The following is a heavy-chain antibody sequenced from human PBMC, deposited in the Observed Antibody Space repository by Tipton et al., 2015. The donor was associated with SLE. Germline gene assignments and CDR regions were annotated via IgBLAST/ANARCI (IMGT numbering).Heavy chain of an antibody. Sequence: SLRLSCAASGFTFSSYGMHWVRQAPGKGMEWVAFIRYDGSNKYYADSVKGRFTISRDNSKNTLYLQMNSLRAEDTAVYYCAKDRRDIVVVVALVDYGMDVWGQGTTVTVSS. CDR2: IRYDGSNK. V-gene: IGHV3-30*02. D-gene: IGHD2-15*01. J-gene: IGHJ6*02. CDR1: GFTFSSYG. CDR3: AKDRRDIVVVVALVDYGMDV.